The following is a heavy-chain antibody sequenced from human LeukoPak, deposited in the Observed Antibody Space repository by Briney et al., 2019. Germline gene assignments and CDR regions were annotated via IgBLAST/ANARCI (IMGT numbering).Heavy chain of an antibody. CDR3: ARLLRVGYCSTTPCNWFDP. Sequence: SETLSLTCTVSVGSIRIYYWSWGRHPPGKGLEWNGYIYYSGRTNYNTSLKSRVTISVDPSNNQCALKLSSVTAAITAVYYCARLLRVGYCSTTPCNWFDPWGQGTLVTVSS. V-gene: IGHV4-59*12. D-gene: IGHD2-2*03. CDR1: VGSIRIYY. J-gene: IGHJ5*02. CDR2: IYYSGRT.